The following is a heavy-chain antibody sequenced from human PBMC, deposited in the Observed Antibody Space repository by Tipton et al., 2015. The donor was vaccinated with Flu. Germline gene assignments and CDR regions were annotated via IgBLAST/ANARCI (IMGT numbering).Heavy chain of an antibody. Sequence: TLSLTCTVSGGSISSSSYYWGWIRQPPGKGLEWIGRIYTSGSTNYNPSLKSRVTISVDTSKNQFSLKLSSVTAADTAVYYCARGRAVAGFRGFDYWGQGTLVTVSS. D-gene: IGHD6-19*01. V-gene: IGHV4-61*02. CDR1: GGSISSSSYY. J-gene: IGHJ4*02. CDR3: ARGRAVAGFRGFDY. CDR2: IYTSGST.